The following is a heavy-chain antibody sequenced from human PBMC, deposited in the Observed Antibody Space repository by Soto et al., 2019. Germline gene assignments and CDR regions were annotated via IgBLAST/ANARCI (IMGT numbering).Heavy chain of an antibody. CDR3: ARAGKIVVVPAAMRHYYYYMDV. J-gene: IGHJ6*03. Sequence: SETLSLTCAVYGWSFSGYDWSWIRQPPGKGLEWIGEINHSGSTNYNPSLKSRVTISVDTSKNQFSLKLSSVTAADTAVYYCARAGKIVVVPAAMRHYYYYMDVWGKGTTVTVSS. CDR2: INHSGST. CDR1: GWSFSGYD. V-gene: IGHV4-34*01. D-gene: IGHD2-2*01.